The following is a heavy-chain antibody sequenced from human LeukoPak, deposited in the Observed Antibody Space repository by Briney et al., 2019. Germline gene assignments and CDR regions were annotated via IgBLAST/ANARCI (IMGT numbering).Heavy chain of an antibody. CDR3: AREEGPYFDC. J-gene: IGHJ4*02. Sequence: GGSLRLSCAASGFTFHDHGISWVRQVPGKGLEWVSALNWNGDNTGYADSVKGRFTISRDSAKKSLYLQMNSLTAEDTAYYYCAREEGPYFDCWGQGTLVTVSS. V-gene: IGHV3-20*04. CDR2: LNWNGDNT. CDR1: GFTFHDHG.